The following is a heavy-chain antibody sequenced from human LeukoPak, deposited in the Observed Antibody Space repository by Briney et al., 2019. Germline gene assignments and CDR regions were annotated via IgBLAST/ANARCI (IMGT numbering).Heavy chain of an antibody. CDR2: IYYSGST. D-gene: IGHD3-16*01. CDR3: ARGLRAGGPNAFDI. CDR1: GGSISSYY. J-gene: IGHJ3*02. Sequence: SETLSLTCTVSGGSISSYYWSWIRQPPGKGLEWIGYIYYSGSTNYNPSLESRVTISVDTSKNQFSLKLSSVTAADTAVYYCARGLRAGGPNAFDIWGQGTMVTVSS. V-gene: IGHV4-59*08.